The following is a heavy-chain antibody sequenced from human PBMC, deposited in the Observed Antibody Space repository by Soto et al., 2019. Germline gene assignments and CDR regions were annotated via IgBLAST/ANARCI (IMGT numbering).Heavy chain of an antibody. V-gene: IGHV4-34*01. D-gene: IGHD3-10*01. J-gene: IGHJ5*02. CDR1: GGSFSGYY. CDR2: INHSGST. CDR3: ARGSQRITMGRGYNWFDP. Sequence: QVQLQQWGAGLLKPSETLYLTCAVYGGSFSGYYWSWNRQPPGKGLEWIGEINHSGSTNYNPSLKSRGTISLDTSKYQFSLKLSSVTAADTAVYYCARGSQRITMGRGYNWFDPLGQGTLVTGSS.